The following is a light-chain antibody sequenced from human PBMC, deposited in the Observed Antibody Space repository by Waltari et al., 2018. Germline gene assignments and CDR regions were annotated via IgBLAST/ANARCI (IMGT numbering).Light chain of an antibody. CDR3: QQRSNWPPIT. CDR2: DAS. V-gene: IGKV3-11*01. CDR1: QSVGSE. J-gene: IGKJ5*01. Sequence: EVVLTQSPATLSLSPGERATLSCRASQSVGSELAWYQQKAVQAPRLLIYDASNRATGISDRFSGSGSGTDFALTISSLEPEDVAVYFCQQRSNWPPITFGQGTRLEIK.